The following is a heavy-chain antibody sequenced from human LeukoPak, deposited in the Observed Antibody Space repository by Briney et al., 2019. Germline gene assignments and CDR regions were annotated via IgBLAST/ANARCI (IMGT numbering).Heavy chain of an antibody. Sequence: SETLSLTCTVSGVSISSYYWSWIRQPPGKGLEWIGEINHSGSTNYNPSLKSRVTISVDTSKNQFSLKLSSVTAADTAVYYCARVRVYCSSTSCPQHYYYYYGMDVWGQGTTVTVSS. CDR1: GVSISSYY. CDR2: INHSGST. V-gene: IGHV4-34*01. D-gene: IGHD2-2*01. J-gene: IGHJ6*02. CDR3: ARVRVYCSSTSCPQHYYYYYGMDV.